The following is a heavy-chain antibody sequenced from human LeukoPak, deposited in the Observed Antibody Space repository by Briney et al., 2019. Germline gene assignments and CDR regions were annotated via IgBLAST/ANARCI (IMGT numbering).Heavy chain of an antibody. CDR2: IIPIFGTA. CDR1: GGTFISYA. D-gene: IGHD3-16*02. Sequence: SVKVSFKASGGTFISYAISWVRQAPGQGLEWMGGIIPIFGTANYAQKFQGRVTITTDESTSTAYMELSSLRSEDTAVYYCSRGPTIRSVSFFDYWGQGTLVTVSS. J-gene: IGHJ4*02. V-gene: IGHV1-69*05. CDR3: SRGPTIRSVSFFDY.